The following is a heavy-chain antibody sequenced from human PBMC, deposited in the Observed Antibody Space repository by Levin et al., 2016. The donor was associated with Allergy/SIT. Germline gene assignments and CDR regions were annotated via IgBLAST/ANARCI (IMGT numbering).Heavy chain of an antibody. D-gene: IGHD5-12*01. V-gene: IGHV3-33*01. CDR2: IWYDGSNK. CDR3: ARALNIVAPPFDY. J-gene: IGHJ4*02. Sequence: WIRQPPGKGLEWVAVIWYDGSNKYYADSVKGRFTISRDNSKNTLYLQMNSLRAEDTAVYYCARALNIVAPPFDYWGQGTLVTVSS.